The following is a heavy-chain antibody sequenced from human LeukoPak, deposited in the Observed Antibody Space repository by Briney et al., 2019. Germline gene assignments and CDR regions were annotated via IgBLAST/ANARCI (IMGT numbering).Heavy chain of an antibody. D-gene: IGHD4-23*01. CDR3: ARYDYGGNWFDY. CDR1: GGSVSSGSYY. CDR2: IYYSGST. V-gene: IGHV4-61*01. Sequence: PSQTLSLTCTVSGGSVSSGSYYWSWIRQPPGKGLEWIGYIYYSGSTNYNPSLKSRVTISVDTSKNQFSLKLSSVTAADTAVYYCARYDYGGNWFDYWGQGTLVTVSS. J-gene: IGHJ4*02.